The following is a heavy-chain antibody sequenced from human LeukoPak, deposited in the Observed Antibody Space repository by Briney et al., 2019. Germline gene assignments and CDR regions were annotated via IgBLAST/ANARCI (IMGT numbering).Heavy chain of an antibody. D-gene: IGHD3-22*01. CDR1: GFSSSDYS. CDR2: RSSSSYT. J-gene: IGHJ4*02. Sequence: GGSLRLSCAASGFSSSDYSMSWIRQAPGKGLECISYRSSSSYTNYADSVKGRFTISRDNAKNSLYLQMNSLRAEDTAVYYCARGDYDSSGYYEVWGQGTLVTVSS. V-gene: IGHV3-11*05. CDR3: ARGDYDSSGYYEV.